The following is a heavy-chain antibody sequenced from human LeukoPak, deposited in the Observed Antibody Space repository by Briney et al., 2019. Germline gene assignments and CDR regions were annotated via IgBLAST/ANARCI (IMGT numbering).Heavy chain of an antibody. CDR1: GGSISSSSDY. V-gene: IGHV4-39*07. CDR3: ARTLTGTEQFDY. D-gene: IGHD1-20*01. Sequence: SETLSLTCTVSGGSISSSSDYWGWIRQPPGKGLEWIGSIYYSGSTYYNPSLKSRVTISVDTSKNQFSLKLSSVTAADTAVYYCARTLTGTEQFDYWGQGTLVTVSS. J-gene: IGHJ4*02. CDR2: IYYSGST.